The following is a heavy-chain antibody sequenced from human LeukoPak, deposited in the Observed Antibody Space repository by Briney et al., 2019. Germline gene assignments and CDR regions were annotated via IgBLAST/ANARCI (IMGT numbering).Heavy chain of an antibody. Sequence: ASVKVSCKASGYTFTSNAMNWVRQAPGQGLEWMGWINTNTGNPAYAQGFTGRFVFSLDTSVSTAYLQISTLRAEDTAVYYCARGPYSGMDVWGQGTTVTVSS. V-gene: IGHV7-4-1*02. CDR3: ARGPYSGMDV. J-gene: IGHJ6*02. CDR1: GYTFTSNA. D-gene: IGHD4-11*01. CDR2: INTNTGNP.